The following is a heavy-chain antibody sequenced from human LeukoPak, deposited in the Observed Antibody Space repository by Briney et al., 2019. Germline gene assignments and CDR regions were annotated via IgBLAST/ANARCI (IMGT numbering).Heavy chain of an antibody. Sequence: ASVKVSCKASGYTFTSYYMHWVRQAPGQGLEWMGIINPSGGSTSYAQKFQGRVTMTRDTSTSTVYMDLSSLRSEDTAVYYCARDNGYYDYVWGSSRYFDYWGQGTLVTVSS. D-gene: IGHD3-16*01. J-gene: IGHJ4*02. CDR3: ARDNGYYDYVWGSSRYFDY. V-gene: IGHV1-46*01. CDR1: GYTFTSYY. CDR2: INPSGGST.